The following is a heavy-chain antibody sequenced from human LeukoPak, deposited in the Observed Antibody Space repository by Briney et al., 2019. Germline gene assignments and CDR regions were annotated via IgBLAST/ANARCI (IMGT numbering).Heavy chain of an antibody. D-gene: IGHD6-6*01. V-gene: IGHV3-30*04. Sequence: GGSLRLSCAASGFTFSSYAMYWVRQAPGKGLEWVAVISYDGSNKYYADSVKGRFTISRDNSKNTLYLQMNSLRAEDTAVYYCARAPTVIAATYYFDYWGQGTLVTVSS. J-gene: IGHJ4*02. CDR3: ARAPTVIAATYYFDY. CDR1: GFTFSSYA. CDR2: ISYDGSNK.